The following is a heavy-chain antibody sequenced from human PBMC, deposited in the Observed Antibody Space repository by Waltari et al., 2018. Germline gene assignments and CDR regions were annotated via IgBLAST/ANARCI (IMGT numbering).Heavy chain of an antibody. CDR3: ASGRYSGNYIEY. J-gene: IGHJ4*02. D-gene: IGHD1-26*01. CDR2: INSDGSII. CDR1: GFYFTTYW. Sequence: EVQLVESGGVLVQPGGSLRLSCAASGFYFTTYWMHWVRQAPGKGLVWVSRINSDGSIINYADSVKGRFTISRDNAKNRLFLQMNTLRAEDTAVYYCASGRYSGNYIEYWGQGTLVTVSS. V-gene: IGHV3-74*01.